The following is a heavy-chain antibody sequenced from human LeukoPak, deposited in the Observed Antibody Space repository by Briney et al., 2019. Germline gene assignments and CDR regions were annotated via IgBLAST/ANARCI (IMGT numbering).Heavy chain of an antibody. Sequence: GASVKVTCKASGFTFTSSAMQWVRQARGQRLEWIGWIVVGSGNTNYAQKFQERVTITRDMSTSTAYMELSSLRSEDTAVYYCAAVRPHCSSTSCYDYWGQGTLVTVSS. CDR1: GFTFTSSA. J-gene: IGHJ4*02. CDR2: IVVGSGNT. CDR3: AAVRPHCSSTSCYDY. V-gene: IGHV1-58*02. D-gene: IGHD2-2*01.